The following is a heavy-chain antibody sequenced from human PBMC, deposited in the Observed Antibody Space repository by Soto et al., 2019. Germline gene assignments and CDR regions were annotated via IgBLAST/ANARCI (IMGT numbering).Heavy chain of an antibody. CDR3: ARLFLWFGEPRGEYYFDY. CDR2: ISAYNGNT. CDR1: GYAFTSYG. J-gene: IGHJ4*02. D-gene: IGHD3-10*01. Sequence: QVQLVQSGAEVKKPGASVKVSCKASGYAFTSYGISWVRQAPGQGLEWMGWISAYNGNTNYAQKLQGRVTMTTDTSTSTAYMELRSLRSDDTAVYYCARLFLWFGEPRGEYYFDYWGQGTLVTVSS. V-gene: IGHV1-18*01.